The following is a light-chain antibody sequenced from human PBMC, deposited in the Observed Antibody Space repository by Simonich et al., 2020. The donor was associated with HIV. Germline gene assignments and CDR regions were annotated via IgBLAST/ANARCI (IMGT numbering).Light chain of an antibody. CDR3: SSYTNSRTLV. Sequence: QSALTQPASVSGSPGQSITISCTGTSSDVAGYNYVSWYQQHPGKAPQLMIYDVSNRPSGVSNRFSGSKSGNTASLTISGLQAEDEADYYCSSYTNSRTLVFGGGTKLTV. J-gene: IGLJ3*02. CDR2: DVS. CDR1: SSDVAGYNY. V-gene: IGLV2-14*03.